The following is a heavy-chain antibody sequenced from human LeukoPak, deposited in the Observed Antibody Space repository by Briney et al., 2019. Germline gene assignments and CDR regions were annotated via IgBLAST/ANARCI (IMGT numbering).Heavy chain of an antibody. Sequence: SETLSLTCAVYGGSFSGYYWSWIRQPPGKGLEWIGEINHSGSTNYNPSLKSRVTISVDTSKNQFSLKLSSVTAADTAVYYCARHLPATRFGELLYYYYYMDVWGKGTTVTISS. J-gene: IGHJ6*03. CDR1: GGSFSGYY. D-gene: IGHD3-10*01. CDR2: INHSGST. V-gene: IGHV4-34*01. CDR3: ARHLPATRFGELLYYYYYMDV.